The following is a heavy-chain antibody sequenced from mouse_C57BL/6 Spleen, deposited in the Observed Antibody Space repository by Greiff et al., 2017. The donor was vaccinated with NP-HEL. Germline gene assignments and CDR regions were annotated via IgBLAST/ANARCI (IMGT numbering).Heavy chain of an antibody. D-gene: IGHD1-1*01. CDR2: INPNNGGT. CDR3: ARRAPLRGGYFDV. V-gene: IGHV1-26*01. Sequence: EVQLQQSGPELVKPGASVKISCKASGYTFTDYYMNWVKQSHGKSLEWIGDINPNNGGTSYNQKFKGKATLTVDKSSSTAYMALRSLTSEDSAVYYCARRAPLRGGYFDVWGTGTTVTVSS. CDR1: GYTFTDYY. J-gene: IGHJ1*03.